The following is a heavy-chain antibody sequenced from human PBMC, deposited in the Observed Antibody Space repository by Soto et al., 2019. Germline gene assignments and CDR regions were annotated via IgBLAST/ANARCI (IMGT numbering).Heavy chain of an antibody. J-gene: IGHJ6*02. D-gene: IGHD3-10*01. CDR1: GFSFSNFA. CDR2: ISESGGGT. Sequence: EEQLLESGGGWVQPGGSLRVSCVASGFSFSNFAMSWVRQVPGKGLEWVSVISESGGGTNYVDAVKGRFTISRDNYKNTVYLHMSSLRVEDTAIYHCAKHAGGSGSYETDGFDVWGQGTTVTVSS. V-gene: IGHV3-23*01. CDR3: AKHAGGSGSYETDGFDV.